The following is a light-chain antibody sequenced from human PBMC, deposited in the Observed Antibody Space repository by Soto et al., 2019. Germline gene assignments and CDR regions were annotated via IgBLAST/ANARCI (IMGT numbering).Light chain of an antibody. J-gene: IGKJ1*01. CDR2: TAS. Sequence: DIHLTQSPSSLSASGGDTVTITCRASQVLNNWLAWYQQKPGKAPKVLIYTASSLQSGVPSRFSGSGSGTEFTLTISSLQPDDFATYYCQQYKTFWTFGQGTKVDIK. CDR1: QVLNNW. V-gene: IGKV1D-16*01. CDR3: QQYKTFWT.